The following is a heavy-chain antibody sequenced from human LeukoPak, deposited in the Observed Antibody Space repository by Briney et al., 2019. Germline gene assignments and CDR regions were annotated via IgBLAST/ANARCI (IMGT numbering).Heavy chain of an antibody. J-gene: IGHJ3*02. CDR3: ARDRGLDAFDI. D-gene: IGHD3-10*01. Sequence: PGGSLRLSCAASGFTFGSYGMQWVRQAPGKGLEWVAVIWYDGSNKYYADSVKGRFTISRDNSKNTLYLQMNSLRAEDTAVYYCARDRGLDAFDIWGQGTMVTVSS. CDR2: IWYDGSNK. V-gene: IGHV3-33*01. CDR1: GFTFGSYG.